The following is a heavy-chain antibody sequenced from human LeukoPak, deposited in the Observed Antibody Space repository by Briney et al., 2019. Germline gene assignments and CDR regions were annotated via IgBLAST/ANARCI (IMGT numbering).Heavy chain of an antibody. D-gene: IGHD1-1*01. CDR3: ARGRSRIQLLGYFDY. Sequence: SETLSLTCAVYGGSFSTYYWSWIRQAPGKGLEWIGEMDPSGITNYTPSLKSRVTIVGDPSKKQFSLKMTSVTAADTAVYYCARGRSRIQLLGYFDYWGPRTLVTVSS. V-gene: IGHV4-34*01. J-gene: IGHJ4*02. CDR2: MDPSGIT. CDR1: GGSFSTYY.